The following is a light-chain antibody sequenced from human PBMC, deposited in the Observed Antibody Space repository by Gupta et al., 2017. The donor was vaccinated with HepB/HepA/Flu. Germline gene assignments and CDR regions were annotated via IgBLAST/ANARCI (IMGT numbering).Light chain of an antibody. CDR2: EVS. V-gene: IGLV2-23*02. J-gene: IGLJ3*02. CDR3: CSDAGSSTWV. Sequence: SALTQPASVSGSPGPSITISCTGTSSDVGSYNLVSWYQQHPGKAPKLMIYEVSKRPSGVSNRFSGSKSGNTASLTISGRQAEDEADYYCCSDAGSSTWVFGGGTKLTVL. CDR1: SSDVGSYNL.